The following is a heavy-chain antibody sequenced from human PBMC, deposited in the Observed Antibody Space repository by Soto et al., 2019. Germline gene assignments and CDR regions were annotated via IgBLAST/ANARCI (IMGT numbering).Heavy chain of an antibody. D-gene: IGHD3-3*01. CDR1: GYTFTSYY. Sequence: ASVKVSCKASGYTFTSYYMHWVRQAPGQGLEWMGIINPSGGSTSYAQKFQGRVTMTRDTSTSTVYMELSSLRSEDTAVYYCARGLYYDFWSGYLFNYYGMDVWGQGTTVTVSS. CDR3: ARGLYYDFWSGYLFNYYGMDV. V-gene: IGHV1-46*01. J-gene: IGHJ6*02. CDR2: INPSGGST.